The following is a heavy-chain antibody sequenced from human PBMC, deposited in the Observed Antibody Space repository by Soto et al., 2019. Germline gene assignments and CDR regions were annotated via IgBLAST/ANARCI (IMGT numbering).Heavy chain of an antibody. CDR3: ARDHTLSCSGGSCYLHYYYYGMDV. V-gene: IGHV4-31*03. CDR1: GGSISSGGYY. J-gene: IGHJ6*02. Sequence: SETLSLTCTVSGGSISSGGYYWSWIRQHPGKGLEWIGYIYYSGSTYYNPSLKSRVTISVDTSKNQLSLKLSSVTAADTAVYYCARDHTLSCSGGSCYLHYYYYGMDVWGQGTTVTVSS. CDR2: IYYSGST. D-gene: IGHD2-15*01.